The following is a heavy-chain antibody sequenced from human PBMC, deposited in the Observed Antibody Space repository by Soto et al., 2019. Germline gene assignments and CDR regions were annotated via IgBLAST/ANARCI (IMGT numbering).Heavy chain of an antibody. CDR1: GYSFTSYW. J-gene: IGHJ4*02. CDR2: IYPGDSDT. Sequence: PGESLKISCKGSGYSFTSYWIGWVRQVPGKGLEWMGIIYPGDSDTRYSPSFQGQVTISADKSISTAYLQWSSLKASDTAMYYCASSRWYYYDSRDYYFDYWGQGTLVTVSS. D-gene: IGHD3-22*01. CDR3: ASSRWYYYDSRDYYFDY. V-gene: IGHV5-51*01.